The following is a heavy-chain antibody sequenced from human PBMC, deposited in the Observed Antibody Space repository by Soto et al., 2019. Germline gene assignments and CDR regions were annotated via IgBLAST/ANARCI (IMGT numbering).Heavy chain of an antibody. CDR2: IYYSGST. Sequence: QLQLQESGPGLVKPSETLSLTCTVSGGSISSSSYYWGWIRQPPGKGLEWIGSIYYSGSTYYNPSLKSRGTISVDTSKNQFSLKLGSVTAADTAVYYCASSTVLAAAGTGFDYWGQGTLVTVSS. D-gene: IGHD6-13*01. J-gene: IGHJ4*02. CDR1: GGSISSSSYY. CDR3: ASSTVLAAAGTGFDY. V-gene: IGHV4-39*01.